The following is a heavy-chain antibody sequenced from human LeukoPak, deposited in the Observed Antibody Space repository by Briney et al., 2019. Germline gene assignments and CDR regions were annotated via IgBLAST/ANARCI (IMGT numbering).Heavy chain of an antibody. CDR1: GGSISSYY. CDR3: ARERHSSGYSGDAFDI. J-gene: IGHJ3*02. V-gene: IGHV4-59*01. D-gene: IGHD3-22*01. Sequence: SETLSLTCTVSGGSISSYYWSWIRQPPGKGLEWIGYIYYSGSTNYNPSLKSRVTISVDTSKNQFSLKLSSVTAADTAVYYCARERHSSGYSGDAFDIWGQGTMVTVSS. CDR2: IYYSGST.